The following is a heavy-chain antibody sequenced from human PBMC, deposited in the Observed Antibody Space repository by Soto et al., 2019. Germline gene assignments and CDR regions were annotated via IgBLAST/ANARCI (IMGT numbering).Heavy chain of an antibody. CDR3: AKIRVDTATFDAFDI. CDR2: IKQDGSEK. J-gene: IGHJ3*02. CDR1: GFTFSSYW. D-gene: IGHD5-18*01. V-gene: IGHV3-7*01. Sequence: HPGGSLRLSCAASGFTFSSYWMSWVRQAPGKGLEWVANIKQDGSEKYYVDSVKGRFTISRDNAKNSLYLQMNSLRAEDTAVYYCAKIRVDTATFDAFDIWGQGTMVTVSS.